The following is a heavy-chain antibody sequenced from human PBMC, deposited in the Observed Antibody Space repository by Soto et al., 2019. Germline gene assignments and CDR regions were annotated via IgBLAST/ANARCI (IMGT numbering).Heavy chain of an antibody. Sequence: SVKLACNASGGPFISYAIGWVRQSPGQGLEWMGGIIPIFGTVNYAQKFQGRVTITADESTSTAYMELSSLRSEDTAVYYCASAVVATITNPLSYYGMDVSRQGTTVTVSS. CDR2: IIPIFGTV. CDR3: ASAVVATITNPLSYYGMDV. J-gene: IGHJ6*02. V-gene: IGHV1-69*01. CDR1: GGPFISYA. D-gene: IGHD5-12*01.